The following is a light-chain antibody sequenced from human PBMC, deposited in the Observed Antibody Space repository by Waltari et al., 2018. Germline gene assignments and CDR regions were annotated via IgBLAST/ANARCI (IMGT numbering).Light chain of an antibody. J-gene: IGLJ3*02. V-gene: IGLV8-61*01. CDR1: SGSVSTTSY. Sequence: QTVVNQEPSLSVSPGGTVPLTCALSSGSVSTTSYATWSQQTPGQPPRTLVYKGNSRSSGVPDRFSGSILGNKAALTITGAQADDESHYFCFFYMGSGIWVSGGGTKLTVL. CDR2: KGN. CDR3: FFYMGSGIWV.